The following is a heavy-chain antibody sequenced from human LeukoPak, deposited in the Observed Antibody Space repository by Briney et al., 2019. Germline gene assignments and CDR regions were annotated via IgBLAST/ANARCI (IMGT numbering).Heavy chain of an antibody. CDR1: GFTFDDYA. CDR2: ISWNSGSI. D-gene: IGHD6-13*01. V-gene: IGHV3-9*01. Sequence: GRSLRLSCAASGFTFDDYAMHWVRQAPGKGLEWVSGISWNSGSIGYADSVKGRFTISRDNAKNSLYPQMNSLRAEDTALYYCAKSSMSEYYFDYWGQGTLVTVSS. J-gene: IGHJ4*02. CDR3: AKSSMSEYYFDY.